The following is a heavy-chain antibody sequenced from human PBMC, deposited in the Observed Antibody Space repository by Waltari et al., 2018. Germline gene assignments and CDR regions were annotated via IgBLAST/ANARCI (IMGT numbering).Heavy chain of an antibody. CDR1: GGSISSYY. D-gene: IGHD6-13*01. Sequence: QVQLQESGPGLVKPSETLSLTCTVSGGSISSYYWTWIRQPAGKGLEWIGRIYTSGSTNYNPSLKSRVTMSVDTSKNQFSLKLSSVTAADTAVYYCAREAAGYYYYYYYMDVWGKGTTVTVSS. J-gene: IGHJ6*03. CDR2: IYTSGST. CDR3: AREAAGYYYYYYYMDV. V-gene: IGHV4-4*07.